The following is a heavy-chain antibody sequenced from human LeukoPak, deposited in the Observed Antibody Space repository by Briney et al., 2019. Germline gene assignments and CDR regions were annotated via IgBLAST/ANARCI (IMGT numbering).Heavy chain of an antibody. V-gene: IGHV3-30*01. J-gene: IGHJ6*03. CDR2: ISYDGSNK. CDR1: GFTFSSYA. D-gene: IGHD6-13*01. Sequence: GRSLRLSCAASGFTFSSYAMHWVRQAPGKGLEWVAVISYDGSNKYYADSVKGRFTISRDNSKNTLYLQMNSLRAEDTAVYYCARNIAAADHYYYYMDVWGKGTTVTVS. CDR3: ARNIAAADHYYYYMDV.